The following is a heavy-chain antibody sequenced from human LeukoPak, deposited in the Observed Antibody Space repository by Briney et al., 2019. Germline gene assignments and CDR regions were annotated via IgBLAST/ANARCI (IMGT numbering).Heavy chain of an antibody. CDR1: GTSINSDSYY. V-gene: IGHV4-61*02. Sequence: SQTLSLTCTVSGTSINSDSYYWSWIRQPAGKGLEWIGRIYTSGSTNYNPSLKSRVTILLDTSKSQFSLQLSSVTAADTAVYYCARGDIGFDYWGQGTLVTVSS. CDR2: IYTSGST. J-gene: IGHJ4*02. CDR3: ARGDIGFDY. D-gene: IGHD2-21*02.